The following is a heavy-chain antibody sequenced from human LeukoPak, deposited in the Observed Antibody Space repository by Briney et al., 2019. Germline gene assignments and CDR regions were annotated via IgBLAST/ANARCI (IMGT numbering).Heavy chain of an antibody. Sequence: SETLSLTCSVSGGSISSSTYYWGWIRQPPGKGLEWIGNMYRSRSTYYNPSLKSRVTISVATYKNQFCLKLSSVSAADTAVYYCARQAYSSNLGWFDPWGQGTLVTVST. CDR1: GGSISSSTYY. CDR3: ARQAYSSNLGWFDP. CDR2: MYRSRST. J-gene: IGHJ5*02. V-gene: IGHV4-39*01. D-gene: IGHD6-13*01.